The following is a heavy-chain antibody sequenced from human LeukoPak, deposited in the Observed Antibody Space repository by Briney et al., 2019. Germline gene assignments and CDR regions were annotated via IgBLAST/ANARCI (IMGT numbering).Heavy chain of an antibody. D-gene: IGHD2-2*01. J-gene: IGHJ6*02. CDR1: GGSFSGYY. Sequence: PSETLSLTCAVYGGSFSGYYWSWIRQPPGKGLEWIGEINHSGSTNYTPSLKSRVTISVDTSKNQFSLKLSSVTAADTAVYYCARSLIVVVPAAIRGYYYYGMDVWGQGTTVTVSS. CDR3: ARSLIVVVPAAIRGYYYYGMDV. CDR2: INHSGST. V-gene: IGHV4-34*01.